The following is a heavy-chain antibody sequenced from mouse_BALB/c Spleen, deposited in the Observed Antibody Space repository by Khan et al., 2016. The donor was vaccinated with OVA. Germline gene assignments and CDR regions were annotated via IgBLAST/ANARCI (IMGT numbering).Heavy chain of an antibody. V-gene: IGHV1S136*01. CDR1: GYTFTSYV. CDR2: IYPYNDDT. CDR3: ARNYRYDVYFDY. J-gene: IGHJ2*01. D-gene: IGHD2-14*01. Sequence: EVQLQESGPELVKPGASVKMSCKASGYTFTSYVMHWVRQTPGQGLEWIGYIYPYNDDTKYSEKFKGKATLTSDKSSSTAYMELSSLTSEDSAVFYCARNYRYDVYFDYWGQGTTLTVSS.